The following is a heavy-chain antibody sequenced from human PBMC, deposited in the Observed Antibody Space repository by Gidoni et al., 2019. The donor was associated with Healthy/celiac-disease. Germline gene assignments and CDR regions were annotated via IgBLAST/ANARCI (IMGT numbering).Heavy chain of an antibody. J-gene: IGHJ4*02. D-gene: IGHD6-25*01. V-gene: IGHV3-48*03. CDR1: GFTFISYE. CDR3: ASASGRGGRLRLFDY. Sequence: EVQLVESGGGLVQPGGSLRLSFSASGFTFISYEMNWVRQAPGKGLEWVSDISSSGSTIYYADSVKGRLTSSRDNAKNSLYLKMNSLRAEDTAVYYCASASGRGGRLRLFDYWGQGTLVTVSS. CDR2: ISSSGSTI.